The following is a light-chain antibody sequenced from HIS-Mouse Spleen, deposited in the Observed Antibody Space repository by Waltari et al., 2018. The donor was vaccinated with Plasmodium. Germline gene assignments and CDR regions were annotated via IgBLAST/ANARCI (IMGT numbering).Light chain of an antibody. J-gene: IGKJ4*01. Sequence: AIRMTQPPSSFSAATGDRVTITCRASQGISSYLAWYQQKPGKATKLLIDAASTVQSGVPSGFGGSGSGTDFTLTISCLHAEDLATYYCQQYYSYLLTFGGGTKVEIK. CDR1: QGISSY. CDR3: QQYYSYLLT. V-gene: IGKV1-8*01. CDR2: AAS.